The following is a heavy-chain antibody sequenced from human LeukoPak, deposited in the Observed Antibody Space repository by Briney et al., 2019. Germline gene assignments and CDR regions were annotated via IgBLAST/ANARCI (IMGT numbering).Heavy chain of an antibody. D-gene: IGHD4-17*01. CDR1: GFTFNTYS. V-gene: IGHV3-21*01. CDR3: ARGDYGDYISPLYYYYGMDV. Sequence: GGSLRLSCAAFGFTFNTYSMNWVRQAPGKGLEWVSSVSSGSNYIYYGDSVKGRFTISRDNDKNSLYLQMNSLRADDTAVYHCARGDYGDYISPLYYYYGMDVWGQGTTVSASS. J-gene: IGHJ6*02. CDR2: VSSGSNYI.